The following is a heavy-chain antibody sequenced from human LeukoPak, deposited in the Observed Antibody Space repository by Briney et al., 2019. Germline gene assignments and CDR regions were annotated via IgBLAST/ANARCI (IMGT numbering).Heavy chain of an antibody. CDR3: ARGVDPIIPYYDFWSGYYRGVYYYYGMDV. Sequence: ASVKVSCKASGYTFTIYAMHWVRQAPGQRLEWMGWVNPNSGNTGYAQKFQGRVTMTRNTSISTAYMELSSLRSEDTAVYYSARGVDPIIPYYDFWSGYYRGVYYYYGMDVWGQGTTVTVSS. CDR1: GYTFTIYA. V-gene: IGHV1-8*02. D-gene: IGHD3-3*01. CDR2: VNPNSGNT. J-gene: IGHJ6*02.